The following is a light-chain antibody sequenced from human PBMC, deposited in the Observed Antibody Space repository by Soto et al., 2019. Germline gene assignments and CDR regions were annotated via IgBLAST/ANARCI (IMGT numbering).Light chain of an antibody. CDR2: NSF. Sequence: IVMTQSPATLSVSPGERATLSCRASQNIRRSLAWYQQKRGQPPRLLIYNSFTRAAGVAARFSGSGSGTDFTLTISSLQNEDSAVYFCQQYENWPPVTFGGGTKVEIK. J-gene: IGKJ4*01. CDR3: QQYENWPPVT. V-gene: IGKV3-15*01. CDR1: QNIRRS.